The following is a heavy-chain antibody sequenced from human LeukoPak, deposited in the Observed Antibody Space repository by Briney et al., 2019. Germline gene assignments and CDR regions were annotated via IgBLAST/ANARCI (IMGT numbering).Heavy chain of an antibody. J-gene: IGHJ6*03. Sequence: GRSLRLSCVASGFTFSRHPMHWVRQAPGKGLEWVAVISYDGSKKDYADSVKGRFTVSRDNSRNTLHLQMNSLRAEDTAVYYCARDPYSSSWYNYYYYMDVWGKGTTVTVSS. V-gene: IGHV3-30*04. CDR3: ARDPYSSSWYNYYYYMDV. CDR1: GFTFSRHP. D-gene: IGHD6-13*01. CDR2: ISYDGSKK.